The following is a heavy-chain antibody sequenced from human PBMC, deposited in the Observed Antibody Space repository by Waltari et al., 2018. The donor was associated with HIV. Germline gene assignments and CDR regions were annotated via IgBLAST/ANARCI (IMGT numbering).Heavy chain of an antibody. CDR2: INHSGST. CDR1: GGSFSGYS. J-gene: IGHJ6*03. CDR3: ARVRAYYYYYRDV. Sequence: QVQLQQWGAGLLKPSATLSLTCDVSGGSFSGYSWSWIRQPPGKGLEWIGGINHSGSTNYPPSLDNRVTISADTSKKRFSLKLNSVTAADTAVYYCARVRAYYYYYRDVWGKGTTVTVSS. V-gene: IGHV4-34*01.